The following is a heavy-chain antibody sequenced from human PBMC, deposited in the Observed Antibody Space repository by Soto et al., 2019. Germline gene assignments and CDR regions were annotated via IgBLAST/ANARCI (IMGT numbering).Heavy chain of an antibody. V-gene: IGHV4-4*02. Sequence: QVQLQESGPGLVKPSGTLSLTCAVSGDSISNSRWWTGVRQPPGKGLEWIGDIFHSGDTNYNPSLKSRVFISVDKSQSQFSLKVSSVTAADTAVYYCAYSTGWYRHDVWGQGTLVTVSS. CDR2: IFHSGDT. CDR1: GDSISNSRW. D-gene: IGHD6-19*01. CDR3: AYSTGWYRHDV. J-gene: IGHJ3*01.